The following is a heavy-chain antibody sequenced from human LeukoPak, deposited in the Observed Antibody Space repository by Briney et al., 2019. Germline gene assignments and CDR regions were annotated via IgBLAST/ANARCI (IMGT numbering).Heavy chain of an antibody. J-gene: IGHJ6*03. Sequence: SQTLSLTCTVSGGSISSGGYYWSWIRQPPGKGQEWIGYIYHSGSTYYNPSLKSRVTISVDRSKNQFSLKLSSVTAADTAVYYCARDYYYYYYMDVWGKGTTVTVSS. CDR1: GGSISSGGYY. CDR2: IYHSGST. V-gene: IGHV4-30-2*01. CDR3: ARDYYYYYYMDV.